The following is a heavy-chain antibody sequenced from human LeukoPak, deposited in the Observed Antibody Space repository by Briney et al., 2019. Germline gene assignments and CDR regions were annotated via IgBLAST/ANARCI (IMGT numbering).Heavy chain of an antibody. CDR2: ISGGGGST. D-gene: IGHD5-18*01. CDR3: ANDLGTVMVAHSWFDP. CDR1: GFTFSIYV. V-gene: IGHV3-23*01. J-gene: IGHJ5*02. Sequence: GGSDPHFCAASGFTFSIYVMSGARQAPGKGLEWVSAISGGGGSTYYADSETGQFTISRDISKHTLYLQMNSLRAEDTAVYYCANDLGTVMVAHSWFDPWGQGTLVTVSS.